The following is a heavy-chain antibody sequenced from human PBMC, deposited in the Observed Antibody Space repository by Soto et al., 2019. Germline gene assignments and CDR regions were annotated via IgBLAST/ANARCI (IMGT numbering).Heavy chain of an antibody. J-gene: IGHJ6*02. Sequence: QVQLQESGPGLVKPSQTLSLTCTVSGGSISSGGYYWSWIRQHPGKGLEGIGYIYYSGSTYYNPSLMCRVTLSVYTSKNQFSLKLSSVAAADTYVYYCARYLGVLERSGWVGMDVWGQGTTVTVSS. CDR2: IYYSGST. V-gene: IGHV4-31*03. CDR3: ARYLGVLERSGWVGMDV. CDR1: GGSISSGGYY. D-gene: IGHD3-3*01.